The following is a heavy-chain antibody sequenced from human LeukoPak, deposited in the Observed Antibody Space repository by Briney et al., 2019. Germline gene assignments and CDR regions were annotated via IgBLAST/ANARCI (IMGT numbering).Heavy chain of an antibody. D-gene: IGHD3-10*01. J-gene: IGHJ4*02. V-gene: IGHV1-69*05. CDR3: ARVFARGGEISGSYYYY. CDR1: GGTFSTYA. Sequence: SSVKVSCKASGGTFSTYAINWVRQAPGQGLEWMGGIIPIFGTANYAQKFQGRVTISTDESTSTAYMELSSLISEGTAVYYCARVFARGGEISGSYYYYWGQGTLVTVSS. CDR2: IIPIFGTA.